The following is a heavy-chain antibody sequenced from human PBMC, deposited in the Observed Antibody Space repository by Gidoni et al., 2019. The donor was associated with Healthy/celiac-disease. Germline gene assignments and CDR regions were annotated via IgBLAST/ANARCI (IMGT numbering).Heavy chain of an antibody. CDR3: AKVKWELLEGGCFFDY. V-gene: IGHV3-30*18. CDR2: ISYDGSNK. CDR1: GFTFSSYG. Sequence: QVQLVESGGGVVQPGRSLRLSCAASGFTFSSYGMHWVRQAPGKGLEWVAVISYDGSNKYYADSVKGRFTISRDNSKNTLYLQMNSLRAEDTAVYYCAKVKWELLEGGCFFDYWGQGTLVTVSS. J-gene: IGHJ4*02. D-gene: IGHD1-26*01.